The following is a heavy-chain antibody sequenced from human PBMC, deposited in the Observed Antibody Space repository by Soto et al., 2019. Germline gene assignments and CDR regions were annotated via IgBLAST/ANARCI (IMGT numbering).Heavy chain of an antibody. CDR1: GFTFSSYW. CDR3: ARVKHSSSWRPSYYYYGMDV. J-gene: IGHJ6*02. Sequence: PGGSLRLSCAASGFTFSSYWMHWVRQAPGKGLVWVSRINSDGSSTSYADSVKGRFTISRDNAKNTLYLQMNSLRTEDTAVYYCARVKHSSSWRPSYYYYGMDVWGQGTTVTVSS. D-gene: IGHD6-13*01. V-gene: IGHV3-74*01. CDR2: INSDGSST.